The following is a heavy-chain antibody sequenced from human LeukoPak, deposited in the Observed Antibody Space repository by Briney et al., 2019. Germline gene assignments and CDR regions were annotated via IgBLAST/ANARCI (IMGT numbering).Heavy chain of an antibody. CDR1: GFTFSSYA. Sequence: GGSLRLSCAASGFTFSSYAMSWVRQAPGKGLEWVSAISGSGGSTYYADSVKGRFTISRDNSKNTLYLQMNSLRAEDRAVYYCAKAPYYYDSSGYDDWGQGTLVTVSS. CDR3: AKAPYYYDSSGYDD. J-gene: IGHJ4*02. V-gene: IGHV3-23*01. CDR2: ISGSGGST. D-gene: IGHD3-22*01.